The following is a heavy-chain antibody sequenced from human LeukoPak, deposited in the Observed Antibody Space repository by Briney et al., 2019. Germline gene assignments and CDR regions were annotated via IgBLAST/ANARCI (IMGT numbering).Heavy chain of an antibody. V-gene: IGHV4-61*02. Sequence: SETLSLTCSVSGGSISSGSYYWSWIRQPAGKGLEWIGRIYTSGSTNYNPSLKSRVTISVDTSKNQFSLKLSSVTAADTAVYYCARVAVAGMVDYWGQGTLVTVSS. CDR1: GGSISSGSYY. CDR3: ARVAVAGMVDY. D-gene: IGHD6-19*01. CDR2: IYTSGST. J-gene: IGHJ4*02.